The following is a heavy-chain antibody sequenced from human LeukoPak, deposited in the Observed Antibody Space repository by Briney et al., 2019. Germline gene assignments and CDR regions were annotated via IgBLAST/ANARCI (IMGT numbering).Heavy chain of an antibody. CDR1: GGTFSSYP. D-gene: IGHD3-10*01. Sequence: ASVKVSCKASGGTFSSYPISWVRQAPGQGLEWMGWISAYNGNTNYAQKLQGRVTMTTDTSTSTAYMELRSLRSDDTAVYYCARDRDYGSGSYYFGARSFDIWGQGTMVTVSS. J-gene: IGHJ3*02. CDR2: ISAYNGNT. V-gene: IGHV1-18*01. CDR3: ARDRDYGSGSYYFGARSFDI.